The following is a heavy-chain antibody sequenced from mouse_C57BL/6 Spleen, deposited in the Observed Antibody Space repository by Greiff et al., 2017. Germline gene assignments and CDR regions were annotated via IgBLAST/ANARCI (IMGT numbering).Heavy chain of an antibody. CDR2: INPYNGGT. V-gene: IGHV1-19*01. CDR3: AREGLPPYAMDY. J-gene: IGHJ4*01. D-gene: IGHD3-1*01. Sequence: VQLKESGPVLVKPGASVKMSCKASGYTFTDYYMNWVKQSHGKSLEWIGVINPYNGGTSYNQKFKGKATLTVDKSSSTAYMELNSLTSEDSAVYYCAREGLPPYAMDYWGQGTSVTVSS. CDR1: GYTFTDYY.